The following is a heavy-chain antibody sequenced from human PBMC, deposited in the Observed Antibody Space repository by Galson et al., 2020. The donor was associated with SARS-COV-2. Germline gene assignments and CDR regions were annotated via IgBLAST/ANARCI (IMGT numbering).Heavy chain of an antibody. V-gene: IGHV4-4*02. CDR2: YYHSGSS. CDR1: GGSISVGDW. D-gene: IGHD6-19*01. Sequence: SATLSPTCSVSGGSISVGDWWSWVRQPPGKEMEWIGEYYHSGSSTYNPSLKSRVTISADKSKNQFSPELNSVTAADTALYYCATRDTSYWYSYGGPGTLFT. J-gene: IGHJ4*03. CDR3: ATRDTSYWYSY.